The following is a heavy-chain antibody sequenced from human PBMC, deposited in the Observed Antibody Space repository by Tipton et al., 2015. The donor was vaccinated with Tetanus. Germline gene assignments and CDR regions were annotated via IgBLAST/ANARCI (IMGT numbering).Heavy chain of an antibody. CDR1: GGSVSRGSYY. V-gene: IGHV4-61*01. CDR3: ARWGDASGSTNLYAFDI. Sequence: TLSLTCTIFGGSVSRGSYYWAWIRQPPGKGLEYIGYILYGASTHYNPSLKSRVTVSADPSQNQFSLKMSSVTAADTAVYYCARWGDASGSTNLYAFDIWGQGTMVSVSS. J-gene: IGHJ3*02. CDR2: ILYGAST. D-gene: IGHD3-10*01.